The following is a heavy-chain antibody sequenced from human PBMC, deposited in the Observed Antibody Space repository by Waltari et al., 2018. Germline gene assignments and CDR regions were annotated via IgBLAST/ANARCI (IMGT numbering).Heavy chain of an antibody. J-gene: IGHJ4*02. CDR2: GGT. V-gene: IGHV1-2*02. CDR3: ARDLTAAAVMYYFDY. Sequence: GGTNYAQKFQGRVTMTRDTSISTAYMELSRLRSDDTAVYYCARDLTAAAVMYYFDYWGQGTLVTVSS. D-gene: IGHD6-13*01.